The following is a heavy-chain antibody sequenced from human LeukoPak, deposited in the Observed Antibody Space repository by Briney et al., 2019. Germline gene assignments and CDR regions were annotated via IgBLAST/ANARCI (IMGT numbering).Heavy chain of an antibody. V-gene: IGHV3-30*02. D-gene: IGHD6-19*01. CDR2: IRYDGSNK. J-gene: IGHJ4*02. CDR3: AKERGIAVAVYFDY. CDR1: GFTFSSYG. Sequence: GGSLRLSCAASGFTFSSYGMHWVRQAPGKGLEWVALIRYDGSNKYYADSVKGRFTISRDNSKNTLYLQMNSLRAEDTAVYYCAKERGIAVAVYFDYWGQGTLVTVSS.